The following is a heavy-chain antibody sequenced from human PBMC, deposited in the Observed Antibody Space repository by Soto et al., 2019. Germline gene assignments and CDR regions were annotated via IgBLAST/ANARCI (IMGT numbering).Heavy chain of an antibody. J-gene: IGHJ4*02. D-gene: IGHD3-22*01. V-gene: IGHV1-69*12. CDR3: ASHNDRSGYYYRGLDY. CDR2: IIPIFGTA. CDR1: GGTFSSYA. Sequence: QVQLVQSGAEVKKPGSSVKVSCKASGGTFSSYAISWVRQAPGQGLEWMGGIIPIFGTADYAQKFQGRDTITADESTRTGNMELSSLRSEDTVVYYWASHNDRSGYYYRGLDYWGQGTQVTVSS.